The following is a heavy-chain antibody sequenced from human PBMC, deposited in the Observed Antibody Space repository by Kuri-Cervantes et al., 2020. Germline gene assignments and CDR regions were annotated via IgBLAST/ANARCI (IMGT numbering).Heavy chain of an antibody. CDR2: ISSSGSTI. Sequence: LTCAASGFTFSSYEMNWVRQAPGKGLEWVSYISSSGSTIYYAESVKGRFTISRDTSNNTLYLQMNSLRAEDTAVYYCAKRRDGAIDYWGQGTLVTVSS. J-gene: IGHJ4*02. CDR1: GFTFSSYE. D-gene: IGHD3-10*01. V-gene: IGHV3-48*03. CDR3: AKRRDGAIDY.